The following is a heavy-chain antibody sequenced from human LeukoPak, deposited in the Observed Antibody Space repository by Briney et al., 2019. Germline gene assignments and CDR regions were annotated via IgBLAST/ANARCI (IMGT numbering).Heavy chain of an antibody. Sequence: SGTLSLTCAVYGGSFSSYYWGWIRQPPGKGLEWIGSIYYSGSTYYNPSLKSRVTISVDTSKNQFSLKLSSVTAADTAVYYCASPGRSGSLDYWGQGTLVTVSS. D-gene: IGHD1-26*01. J-gene: IGHJ4*02. CDR2: IYYSGST. V-gene: IGHV4-39*01. CDR3: ASPGRSGSLDY. CDR1: GGSFSSYY.